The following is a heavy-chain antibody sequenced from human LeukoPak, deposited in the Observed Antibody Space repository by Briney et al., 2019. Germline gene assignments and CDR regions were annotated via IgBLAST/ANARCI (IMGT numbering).Heavy chain of an antibody. V-gene: IGHV4-59*01. CDR3: ARLGMVRGDQVGWFDP. Sequence: SETLSLTCTVSGGSISSYYWSWIRQPPGKGLEWIGYIYYSGSTNYNPSLKSRVTISVDTSKNQFSLKLSSVTAADTAVYYCARLGMVRGDQVGWFDPWGQGTLVTVSS. J-gene: IGHJ5*02. CDR1: GGSISSYY. CDR2: IYYSGST. D-gene: IGHD3-10*01.